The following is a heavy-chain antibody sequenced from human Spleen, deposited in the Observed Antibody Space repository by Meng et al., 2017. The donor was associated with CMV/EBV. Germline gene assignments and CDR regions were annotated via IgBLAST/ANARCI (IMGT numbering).Heavy chain of an antibody. CDR3: ARRAGNFDY. J-gene: IGHJ4*02. V-gene: IGHV3-53*01. Sequence: GESLKISCAASGFTVSSNYMSWVRQAPGKGLEWVSVIYSGGSTYYADAVKGRFTISRDNSKNPLYLQMNSLRAEDTAVYYCARRAGNFDYWGQGTLVTVSS. CDR2: IYSGGST. CDR1: GFTVSSNY. D-gene: IGHD6-19*01.